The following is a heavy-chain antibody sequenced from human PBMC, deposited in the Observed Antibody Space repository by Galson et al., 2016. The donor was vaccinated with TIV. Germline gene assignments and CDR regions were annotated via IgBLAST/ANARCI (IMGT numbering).Heavy chain of an antibody. CDR2: INPNCGGT. Sequence: SVKVSCKASGYTFTDYYIHWVRQAPEHGLEWMGWINPNCGGTLFARKLQGWVTLTRDTSINTAYMELSRLKSDDTAVYYRAKVAATSDGFDVWGQGTMVTVAS. J-gene: IGHJ3*01. CDR3: AKVAATSDGFDV. CDR1: GYTFTDYY. V-gene: IGHV1-2*04. D-gene: IGHD2-15*01.